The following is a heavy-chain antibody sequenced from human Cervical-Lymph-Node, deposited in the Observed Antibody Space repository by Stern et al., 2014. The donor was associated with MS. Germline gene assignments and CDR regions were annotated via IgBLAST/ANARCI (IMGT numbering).Heavy chain of an antibody. CDR2: IFSSDEK. Sequence: QVTLKESGPALVKPTETLTLTCTVSGFSLSDCAMGVSWLRQPPGKALDWLANIFSSDEKYYNTSLRSRLTISKNTYTRQEVLTLTNVDPVDTGTYYCARIRTRSTCHRCLDYWGQGTLVTVSS. V-gene: IGHV2-26*01. CDR3: ARIRTRSTCHRCLDY. J-gene: IGHJ4*02. D-gene: IGHD3-3*01. CDR1: GFSLSDCAMG.